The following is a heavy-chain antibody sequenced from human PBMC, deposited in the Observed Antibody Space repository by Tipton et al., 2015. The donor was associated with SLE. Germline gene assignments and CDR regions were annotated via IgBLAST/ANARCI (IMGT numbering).Heavy chain of an antibody. J-gene: IGHJ4*02. CDR3: ARGLFGWELPY. CDR1: GGSFSGYY. D-gene: IGHD1-26*01. CDR2: IDHTGST. Sequence: TLSLTCAVYGGSFSGYYWSWIRQPPGKGLEWIGEIDHTGSTNYSPSLKSRVTISVDTSANQFSLKLSSVTAADTAVYYCARGLFGWELPYWGQGTLVTVSS. V-gene: IGHV4-34*01.